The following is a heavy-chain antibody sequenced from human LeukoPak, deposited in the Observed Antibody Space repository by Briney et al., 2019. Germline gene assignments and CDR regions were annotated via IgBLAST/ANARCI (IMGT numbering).Heavy chain of an antibody. CDR1: GGSISSSSYY. V-gene: IGHV4-39*07. J-gene: IGHJ6*03. CDR2: MYSSGST. D-gene: IGHD3-10*01. Sequence: SETLSLTCTVSGGSISSSSYYWGWIRQPPGKGLEWIGSMYSSGSTYYNPSLKSRVTISVDTSKNQFSLKLSSVTAADTAVYYCARSVYGSGIYYYYYYYMDVWGKGTTVTISS. CDR3: ARSVYGSGIYYYYYYYMDV.